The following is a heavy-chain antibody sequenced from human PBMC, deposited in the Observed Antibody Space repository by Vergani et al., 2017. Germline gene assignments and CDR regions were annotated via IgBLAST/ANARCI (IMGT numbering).Heavy chain of an antibody. CDR2: ISYDGSNK. D-gene: IGHD6-13*01. CDR1: GFTFSSYG. V-gene: IGHV3-30*18. CDR3: AKNIAAAGXFDY. Sequence: QVQLVESGGGVVQPGRSLRLSCAASGFTFSSYGMHWVRQAPGKGLEWVAVISYDGSNKYYADSVKGRFTISRDNSKNTLYLQMNSLRAEDTAVYYCAKNIAAAGXFDYWGQGTLVTVSS. J-gene: IGHJ4*02.